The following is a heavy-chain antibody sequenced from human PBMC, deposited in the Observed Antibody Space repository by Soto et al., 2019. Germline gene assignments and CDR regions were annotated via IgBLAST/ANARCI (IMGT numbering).Heavy chain of an antibody. Sequence: ASETLSLTCTVSGDSIISSDFYWGWVRQPPGKGLEWIGSIFSLGSSYYRLSLKSRVTMSVEPSKNHFARRLRALPAADTALYFCARPSVQLRKNNWFDPGRQGIVVTVSS. D-gene: IGHD1-1*01. CDR2: IFSLGSS. V-gene: IGHV4-39*02. J-gene: IGHJ5*02. CDR1: GDSIISSDFY. CDR3: ARPSVQLRKNNWFDP.